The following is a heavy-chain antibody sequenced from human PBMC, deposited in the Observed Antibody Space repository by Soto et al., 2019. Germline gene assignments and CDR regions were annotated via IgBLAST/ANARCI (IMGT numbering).Heavy chain of an antibody. CDR3: ARSQIGDIVLVPAAIDDWFDP. V-gene: IGHV3-48*04. J-gene: IGHJ5*02. D-gene: IGHD2-2*01. CDR1: GFTFSSYS. Sequence: GGSLRLSCAASGFTFSSYSMNWVRQAPGKGLEWVSFISSSISTIYYADSVKGRFTISRDNAKNSLYLQMNSLRAEDTAVYYCARSQIGDIVLVPAAIDDWFDPWGQGTLVTVSS. CDR2: ISSSISTI.